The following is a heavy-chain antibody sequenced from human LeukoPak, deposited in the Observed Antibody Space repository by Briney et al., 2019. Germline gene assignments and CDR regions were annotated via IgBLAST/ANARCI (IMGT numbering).Heavy chain of an antibody. CDR3: AREGSGWYGGFDY. V-gene: IGHV3-74*01. CDR2: INSDGSST. J-gene: IGHJ4*02. D-gene: IGHD6-19*01. Sequence: GGSLRLSCAASGFTFSIYWMHWVRQAPGKGLVWVSRINSDGSSTSYADSVKGRFTISRDNAKNTLYLQMNSLRAENTAVYYCAREGSGWYGGFDYWGQGTLVTVSS. CDR1: GFTFSIYW.